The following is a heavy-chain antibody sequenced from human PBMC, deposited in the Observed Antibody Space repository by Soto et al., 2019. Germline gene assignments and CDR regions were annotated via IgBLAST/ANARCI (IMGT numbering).Heavy chain of an antibody. D-gene: IGHD3-22*01. CDR1: GGTFSSSA. Sequence: GSSVKVSCKASGGTFSSSAISLVRQAPGQGLEWMGGIIPIFGTANYAQKFQGSVRLNSDESTSTAYMELSSLRSEDTAVYYCARDRPATYDYDSSGYGDAFDIWGQGTMVTVSS. V-gene: IGHV1-69*13. J-gene: IGHJ3*02. CDR2: IIPIFGTA. CDR3: ARDRPATYDYDSSGYGDAFDI.